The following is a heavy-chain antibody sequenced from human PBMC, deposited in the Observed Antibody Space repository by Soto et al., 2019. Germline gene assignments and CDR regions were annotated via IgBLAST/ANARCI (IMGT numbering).Heavy chain of an antibody. D-gene: IGHD6-13*01. Sequence: EVQLLESGGGLVQPGGPLRLSCVAAGFTFSIYAMSWVRQAPGKGLGWVPASSGSGGSTYYADSLKVRFTISRDNPKNTLYLQMNSLRADDTAVYYCAKATRGGAATLIRDYWGQGTLVTVSS. V-gene: IGHV3-23*01. CDR2: SSGSGGST. CDR3: AKATRGGAATLIRDY. CDR1: GFTFSIYA. J-gene: IGHJ4*02.